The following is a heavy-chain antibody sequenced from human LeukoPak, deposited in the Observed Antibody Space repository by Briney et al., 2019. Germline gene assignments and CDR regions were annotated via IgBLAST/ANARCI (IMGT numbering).Heavy chain of an antibody. CDR3: AIWVATGVFDY. V-gene: IGHV1-69*01. CDR1: GGTFSSYA. Sequence: GSSVKFSCKASGGTFSSYAISWVRHAPGQGLELMGGVIPIFGTANYAQKFQGRVTITADESTSTAYMELSSLRSEDTAVYYCAIWVATGVFDYWGPGTLVTVSS. CDR2: VIPIFGTA. J-gene: IGHJ4*02. D-gene: IGHD5-12*01.